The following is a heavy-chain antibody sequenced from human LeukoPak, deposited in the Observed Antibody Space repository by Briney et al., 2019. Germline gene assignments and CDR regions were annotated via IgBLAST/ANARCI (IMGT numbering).Heavy chain of an antibody. J-gene: IGHJ4*02. CDR1: GFTFSSYW. D-gene: IGHD6-13*01. V-gene: IGHV3-7*05. Sequence: PGGSLRLSRAASGFTFSSYWMSWVRQAPGKGLEWVAHIKEDGSEKYYVDSVRGRFTLSRDNAKNSLYLQMNSLRAEDTAVYYCARDAVSLAAAGTSDYWGQGSLVTVSS. CDR2: IKEDGSEK. CDR3: ARDAVSLAAAGTSDY.